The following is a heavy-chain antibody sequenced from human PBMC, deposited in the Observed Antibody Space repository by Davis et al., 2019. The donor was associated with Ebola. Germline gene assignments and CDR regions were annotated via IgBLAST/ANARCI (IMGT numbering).Heavy chain of an antibody. CDR1: GFTFRSYT. Sequence: PGGSLRLSCAASGFTFRSYTMNWVRQAPGKGLEWVSTINDGSRDTHYADSVQGRFTISRDNSKNTLDLQMNSLRAEDTAVYYCAKDQAGVGATTFWYFDLWGRGALVTVSS. J-gene: IGHJ2*01. CDR2: INDGSRDT. CDR3: AKDQAGVGATTFWYFDL. D-gene: IGHD1-26*01. V-gene: IGHV3-23*01.